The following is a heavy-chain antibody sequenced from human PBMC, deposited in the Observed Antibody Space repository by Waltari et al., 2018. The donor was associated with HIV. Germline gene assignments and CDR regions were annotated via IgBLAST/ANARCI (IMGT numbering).Heavy chain of an antibody. CDR1: GYTLTELS. V-gene: IGHV1-24*01. CDR2: FDPEDDET. CDR3: ATDFSGMVRAYSYYSLDV. Sequence: QVQLVQSGAEVKKPGASVKVSCKVSGYTLTELSMHWVRQAPGKGLEWMGNFDPEDDETIYAQKFQGRITMTEDTASATAYMELSSLTSGDTAVYYCATDFSGMVRAYSYYSLDVWGQGTTVTVSS. J-gene: IGHJ6*02. D-gene: IGHD3-10*01.